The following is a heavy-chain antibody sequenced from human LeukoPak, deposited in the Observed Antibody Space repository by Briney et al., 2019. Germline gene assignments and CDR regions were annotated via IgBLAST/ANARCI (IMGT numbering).Heavy chain of an antibody. CDR1: GFTFSRYS. CDR3: ARDSGVRGVSPAFDY. D-gene: IGHD3-10*01. V-gene: IGHV3-21*01. CDR2: ISSSSYI. Sequence: GGSLRLSCAASGFTFSRYSMNWVRQAPGKGLEWVSSISSSSYIYYADSVKGRFTISRDNAKNSLYLQMNSLRAEDTAVYYCARDSGVRGVSPAFDYWGQGTLVTVSS. J-gene: IGHJ4*02.